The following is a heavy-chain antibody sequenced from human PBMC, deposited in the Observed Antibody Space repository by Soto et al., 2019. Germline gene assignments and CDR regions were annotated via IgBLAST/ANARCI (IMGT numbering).Heavy chain of an antibody. J-gene: IGHJ3*02. CDR2: ISSSSSTI. V-gene: IGHV3-48*01. CDR1: GFTFSSYS. D-gene: IGHD2-2*01. Sequence: PGGSLRLSCAGSGFTFSSYSMNWVRQAPGKGLEWVSYISSSSSTIYYADSVKGRFTISRDNAKNSLYLQMNSLRAEDTAVYYCARDIGYCSSTGCSKRRAFDIWGQGTMVTVSS. CDR3: ARDIGYCSSTGCSKRRAFDI.